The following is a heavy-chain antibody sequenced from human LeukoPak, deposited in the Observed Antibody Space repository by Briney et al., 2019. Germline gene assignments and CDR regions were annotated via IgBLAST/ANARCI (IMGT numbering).Heavy chain of an antibody. CDR1: GGSISGYY. V-gene: IGHV4-59*01. CDR2: IYDSGTT. Sequence: SQTLSLTCTVSGGSISGYYWSWVRQPPGKGLEWIGYIYDSGTTNYNPSLKSRVTISEDTSKKQFSLKLTSVTAADTAVYYCAKKVESKWFDPWGQGTLVTVSS. D-gene: IGHD1-1*01. CDR3: AKKVESKWFDP. J-gene: IGHJ5*02.